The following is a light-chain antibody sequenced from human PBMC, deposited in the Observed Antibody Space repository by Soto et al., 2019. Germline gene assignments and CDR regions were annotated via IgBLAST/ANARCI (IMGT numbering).Light chain of an antibody. Sequence: EIVLTQSPDTLYLSPGERATLSCRASQTLRSNFLAWYQQRPGQAPSLLIYDASSRASGIPDRFSGSGSGTDFTLTISRLEPEDFAVYYCQQYNGSPRTFGQGTKVEVK. J-gene: IGKJ1*01. CDR2: DAS. CDR1: QTLRSNF. CDR3: QQYNGSPRT. V-gene: IGKV3-20*01.